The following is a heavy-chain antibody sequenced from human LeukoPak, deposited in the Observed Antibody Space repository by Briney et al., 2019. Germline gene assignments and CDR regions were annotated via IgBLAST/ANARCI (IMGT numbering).Heavy chain of an antibody. V-gene: IGHV1-2*02. CDR1: GYIFTGYY. CDR2: INPNSGGT. D-gene: IGHD1-26*01. Sequence: ASVKVSCKASGYIFTGYYMHWLRQAPGQGLEWMGWINPNSGGTNYAQKFQGRVTMTRDTSISTAYMELSRLRSDDTAVCYCARWEESSDWGQGTLVTVSS. J-gene: IGHJ4*02. CDR3: ARWEESSD.